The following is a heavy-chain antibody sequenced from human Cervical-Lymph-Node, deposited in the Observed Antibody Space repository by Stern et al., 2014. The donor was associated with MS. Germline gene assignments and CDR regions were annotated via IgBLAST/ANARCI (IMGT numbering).Heavy chain of an antibody. J-gene: IGHJ4*02. CDR1: GGTFSAGK. V-gene: IGHV1-69*01. CDR2: IIPIFGTA. Sequence: VQLVESGSEAKKPGSSVKVSCKVSGGTFSAGKISWVRQAPGQGLEWMGAIIPIFGTADYAQRFQDRVTIIADESTSEVHMELSSLRSEDTGVYYCARLGSGYDSSYLDFWGQGTLVTVSS. D-gene: IGHD5-12*01. CDR3: ARLGSGYDSSYLDF.